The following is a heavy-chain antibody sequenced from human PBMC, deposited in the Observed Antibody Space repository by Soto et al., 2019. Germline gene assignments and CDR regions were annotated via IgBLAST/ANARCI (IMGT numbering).Heavy chain of an antibody. D-gene: IGHD3-9*01. Sequence: QVQLQQWGAGLLKPSETLSLTCAVYGGSFSVYYWSWIRQPQGKGLEWIGEINHSGRTNYTPSLKSRVTISVDKSKNKFSMKLSSVTAADTAVYYCARSTTLLRYFDWHRPHANWVRGNNWFDTWGQGTLVNVSS. CDR3: ARSTTLLRYFDWHRPHANWVRGNNWFDT. J-gene: IGHJ5*02. V-gene: IGHV4-34*01. CDR2: INHSGRT. CDR1: GGSFSVYY.